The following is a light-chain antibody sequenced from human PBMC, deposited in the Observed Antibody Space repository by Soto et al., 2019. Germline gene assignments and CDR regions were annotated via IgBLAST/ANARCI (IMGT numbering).Light chain of an antibody. CDR1: SSNIGAGYD. CDR2: GNS. V-gene: IGLV1-40*01. J-gene: IGLJ2*01. Sequence: QPVLTQPPSVSGAPGQRVTISCTGSSSNIGAGYDVHWYQQLPGTAPKLLIYGNSNRPSGVPDRFSGSKSGTSASLAITGLQAEDEADYYCQSYDSSLSAVVFGGGTKLPV. CDR3: QSYDSSLSAVV.